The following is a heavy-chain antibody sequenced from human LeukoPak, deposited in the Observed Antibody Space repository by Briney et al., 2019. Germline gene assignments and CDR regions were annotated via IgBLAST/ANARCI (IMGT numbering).Heavy chain of an antibody. V-gene: IGHV3-74*01. Sequence: GGSLRLSCTASGFTFSSYWMHWVRQAPGKGLVWVSHIKTDGSTVSYADSVKGRFTISRDNAKNTLYLQMNSLRAEDTAVYFCARAGFYNGLDYWGQGTLVTVSS. CDR3: ARAGFYNGLDY. CDR2: IKTDGSTV. CDR1: GFTFSSYW. D-gene: IGHD2-8*01. J-gene: IGHJ4*02.